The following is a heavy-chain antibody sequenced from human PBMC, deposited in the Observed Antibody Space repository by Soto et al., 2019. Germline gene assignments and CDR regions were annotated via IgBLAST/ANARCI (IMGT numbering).Heavy chain of an antibody. D-gene: IGHD3-10*01. Sequence: ASVKVFCKVAGYTLTEISMHWVLQAPGKGLEWMGGFHPEDGETIYAQNFQGRVTMTEDTSTDTAYMELSSLRSEDTAVYYCAIITGPYGMDVWGQGTTVTVSS. J-gene: IGHJ6*02. CDR3: AIITGPYGMDV. V-gene: IGHV1-24*01. CDR1: GYTLTEIS. CDR2: FHPEDGET.